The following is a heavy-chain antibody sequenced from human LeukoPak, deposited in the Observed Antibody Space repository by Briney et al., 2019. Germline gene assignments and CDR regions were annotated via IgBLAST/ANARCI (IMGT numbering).Heavy chain of an antibody. Sequence: ASVKVSCKASGYTFTNSYIHWVRQAPGQVLEWMGLINPDGGNTNYAQNFQGRVTLTRDTSTSTVYMELSSLRSEDTAVYYCARVEWELLRASDYWGQGTLVTVSS. J-gene: IGHJ4*02. CDR1: GYTFTNSY. D-gene: IGHD1-26*01. V-gene: IGHV1-46*01. CDR2: INPDGGNT. CDR3: ARVEWELLRASDY.